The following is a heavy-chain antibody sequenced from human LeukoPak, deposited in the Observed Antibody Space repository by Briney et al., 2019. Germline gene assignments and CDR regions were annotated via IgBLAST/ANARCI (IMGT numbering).Heavy chain of an antibody. CDR3: AGGNSYFDY. Sequence: SETLPLTCTVSGGSISSSSYYWGWIRQPPGKGLEWIGSIYYSGSTYYNPSLKGRVTISVDTSKKQFSMKLSSVTAADTAVYYCAGGNSYFDYWGQGTLVTVSS. J-gene: IGHJ4*02. CDR1: GGSISSSSYY. V-gene: IGHV4-39*07. CDR2: IYYSGST. D-gene: IGHD4-23*01.